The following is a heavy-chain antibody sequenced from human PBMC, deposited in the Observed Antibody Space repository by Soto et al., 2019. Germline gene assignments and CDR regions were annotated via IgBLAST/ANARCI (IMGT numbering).Heavy chain of an antibody. D-gene: IGHD2-15*01. Sequence: QVQLQESGPGLVKPSQTLSLTCTVSGGSISSGDYYWSWIRQPPGKGLEWIGYIYYSGSTYYNPSLKSRVTISVDTSKNQFSLKLSSVTAADTAVYYCARGGYCSGGSCYADFIRLDPWGQGTLVTVSS. CDR1: GGSISSGDYY. CDR3: ARGGYCSGGSCYADFIRLDP. CDR2: IYYSGST. V-gene: IGHV4-30-4*01. J-gene: IGHJ5*02.